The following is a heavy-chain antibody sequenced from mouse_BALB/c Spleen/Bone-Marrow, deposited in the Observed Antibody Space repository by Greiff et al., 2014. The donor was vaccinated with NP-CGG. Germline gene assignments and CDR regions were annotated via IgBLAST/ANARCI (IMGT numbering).Heavy chain of an antibody. CDR1: GYAFTNYW. V-gene: IGHV1-54*01. D-gene: IGHD2-4*01. Sequence: VQLQQSGAELVRPVTSVKVSCKASGYAFTNYWIEWVKQRPGQGLEWIGVINPGSGGVNYNEKFKGKATLTADKSSSTAYIQLSSLTSDDSAVYFCSREITRYAVDYWGQGTSVTVSS. CDR3: SREITRYAVDY. J-gene: IGHJ4*01. CDR2: INPGSGGV.